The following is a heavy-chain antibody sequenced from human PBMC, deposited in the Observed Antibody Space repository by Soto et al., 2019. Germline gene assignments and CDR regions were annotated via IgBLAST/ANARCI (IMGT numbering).Heavy chain of an antibody. V-gene: IGHV3-49*03. CDR2: IRSKAYGGTT. D-gene: IGHD2-2*01. CDR1: GFTFGDYA. Sequence: GGSLRLSCTASGFTFGDYAMSWFRQAPGKGLEWVGFIRSKAYGGTTEYAASVKGRFTISRDDSKSIAYLQMNSLKTEDTAVYYCTRAASYCSSTSCYLLGRGRIDYWGQGTLVTVSS. J-gene: IGHJ4*02. CDR3: TRAASYCSSTSCYLLGRGRIDY.